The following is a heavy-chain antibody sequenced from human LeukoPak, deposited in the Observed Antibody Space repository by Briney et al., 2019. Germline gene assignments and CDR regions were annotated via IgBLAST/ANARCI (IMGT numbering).Heavy chain of an antibody. CDR3: AREGITVSHDLDY. D-gene: IGHD3-16*01. Sequence: PGGSLRLSCAASGFTVSSNYMSWVRQAPGKGLEWVSYVSSSSSIIYYADSVKGRFTISRDNAKNSLYLQMNSLRAEDTAVYYCAREGITVSHDLDYWGQGTLVTVSS. J-gene: IGHJ4*02. V-gene: IGHV3-48*01. CDR2: VSSSSSII. CDR1: GFTVSSNY.